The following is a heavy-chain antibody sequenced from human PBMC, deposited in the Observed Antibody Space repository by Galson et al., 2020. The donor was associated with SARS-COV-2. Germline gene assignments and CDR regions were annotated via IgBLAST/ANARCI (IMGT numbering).Heavy chain of an antibody. J-gene: IGHJ4*02. V-gene: IGHV3-9*01. CDR1: GFTFDDYT. Sequence: AGGSLRLSCAASGFTFDDYTMHWVRQAPGKGLEWVSYISWNSGSLGYADSVKGRFTITRDNAKNSLYLQMNSLRAGDTALYYCAKDIGGSYGAFDYWGQGTLVTVSS. D-gene: IGHD1-26*01. CDR3: AKDIGGSYGAFDY. CDR2: ISWNSGSL.